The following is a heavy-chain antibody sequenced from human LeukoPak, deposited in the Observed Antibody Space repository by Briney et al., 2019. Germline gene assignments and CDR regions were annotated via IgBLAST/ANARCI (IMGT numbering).Heavy chain of an antibody. CDR2: ISAYNGNT. Sequence: GASVKVSCKASGGTFSSYAISWVRQAPGQGLEWMGWISAYNGNTNYAQKLQGRVTMTTDTSTSTAYMELRSLRSDDTAVYYCARAEGYCSSTSCYIDDNWFDPWGQGTLVTVSS. D-gene: IGHD2-2*02. CDR1: GGTFSSYA. CDR3: ARAEGYCSSTSCYIDDNWFDP. J-gene: IGHJ5*02. V-gene: IGHV1-18*01.